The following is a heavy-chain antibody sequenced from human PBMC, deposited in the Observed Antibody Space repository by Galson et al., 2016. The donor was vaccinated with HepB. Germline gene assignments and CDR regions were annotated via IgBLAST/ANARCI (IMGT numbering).Heavy chain of an antibody. J-gene: IGHJ4*02. CDR2: IDWDGDQ. Sequence: PALVKPTQTLTLTCTFTGFSLTTRGMCVSWIRQPPGKALEWLALIDWDGDQYYTTSLKTRLTISKDTSKNQVLLTMTNMDPVDTATYYCARFDFGGNFLDHWGQGTLVTVSS. CDR1: GFSLTTRGMC. V-gene: IGHV2-70*01. CDR3: ARFDFGGNFLDH. D-gene: IGHD4-23*01.